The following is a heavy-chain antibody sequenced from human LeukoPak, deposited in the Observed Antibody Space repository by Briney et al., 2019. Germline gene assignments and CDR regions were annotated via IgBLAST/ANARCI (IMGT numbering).Heavy chain of an antibody. CDR2: IRHDGSNK. V-gene: IGHV3-30*02. D-gene: IGHD1-26*01. CDR3: ARDRREWELLRDAFDI. Sequence: GGSLRLSCAASGFTFSSYGMHWVRQAPGKGLEWVAFIRHDGSNKYYANSVKGRFTISRDNAKNSLYLQMNSLRAEDTALYYCARDRREWELLRDAFDIWGQGTMVTVSS. CDR1: GFTFSSYG. J-gene: IGHJ3*02.